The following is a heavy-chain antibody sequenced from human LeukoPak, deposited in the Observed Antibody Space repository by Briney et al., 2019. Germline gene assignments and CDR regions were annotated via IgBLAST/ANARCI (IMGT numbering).Heavy chain of an antibody. CDR1: GFTFSSYG. D-gene: IGHD5-18*01. CDR3: ARDRDGYGYGLYYFDY. Sequence: GGSLRLSCAASGFTFSSYGMHWVRQAPGKGLEWVAVIWYDGSNKYYADSVKGRFTISRDNSKNTLYLQMNSLRAEDTAVYYCARDRDGYGYGLYYFDYWGQGTLVTVSS. V-gene: IGHV3-33*01. CDR2: IWYDGSNK. J-gene: IGHJ4*02.